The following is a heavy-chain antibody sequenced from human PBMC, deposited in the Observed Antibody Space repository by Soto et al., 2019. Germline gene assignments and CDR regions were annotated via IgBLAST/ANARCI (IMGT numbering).Heavy chain of an antibody. V-gene: IGHV4-30-4*01. CDR3: XXXXXXXXVDS. J-gene: IGHJ4*02. CDR2: IHNSGSP. Sequence: QVQLQESGPGLVRPSQTLSLTCSVSGASIYNGGYFWSWIRQSPGKGLEWIGHIHNSGSPYNNPSLGRRVTISADTSMNQFSLALTSVTAADXXXXXXXXXXXXXXVDSWGQGILVTVSS. CDR1: GASIYNGGYF.